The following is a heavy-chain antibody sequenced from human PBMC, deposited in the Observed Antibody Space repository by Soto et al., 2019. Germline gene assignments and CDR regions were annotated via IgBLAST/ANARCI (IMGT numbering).Heavy chain of an antibody. CDR1: GFTFDDYA. J-gene: IGHJ6*04. CDR2: ISWNSGSI. V-gene: IGHV3-9*01. Sequence: GGSLRLSCVASGFTFDDYAMHWVRQAPGKGLEWVSGISWNSGSIGYADSVKGRFTISRDNAKNSLYLQMNSLRAEDTALYYCAKAYYNAMDVWGKGTTVTVSS. CDR3: AKAYYNAMDV.